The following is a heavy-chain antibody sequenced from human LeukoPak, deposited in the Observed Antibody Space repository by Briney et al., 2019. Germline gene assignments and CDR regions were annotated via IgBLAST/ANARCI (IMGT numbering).Heavy chain of an antibody. CDR3: ARGGSYGDYSLDY. CDR1: GGSISGGYYY. D-gene: IGHD4-17*01. CDR2: IYYSGST. V-gene: IGHV4-30-4*01. Sequence: SQTLSLTCTVSGGSISGGYYYWSWIRQPPGKGLEWIGFIYYSGSTYYNPSLKSRVTISVDTSKNLFPLKLSSVTAADTAVYYCARGGSYGDYSLDYWGQGTLVTVSS. J-gene: IGHJ4*02.